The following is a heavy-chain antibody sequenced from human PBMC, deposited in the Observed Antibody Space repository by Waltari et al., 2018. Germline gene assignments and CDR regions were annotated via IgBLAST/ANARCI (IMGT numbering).Heavy chain of an antibody. V-gene: IGHV3-53*02. Sequence: EVQLVETGGDLIKTGGSLRLPCAASGFTVSPTSLVWVRLAPGQWPECVSSITPNDDTFYSDSVRGRFNILRDTSKNTLHLQMSFLRAEDTAVYYCVTLKPPGHYFYMDVWGKGTTVNVSS. CDR1: GFTVSPTS. CDR2: ITPNDDT. CDR3: VTLKPPGHYFYMDV. D-gene: IGHD2-8*02. J-gene: IGHJ6*03.